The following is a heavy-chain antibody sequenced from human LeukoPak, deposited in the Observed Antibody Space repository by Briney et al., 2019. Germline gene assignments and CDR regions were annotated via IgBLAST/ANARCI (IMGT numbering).Heavy chain of an antibody. CDR2: INHSGST. D-gene: IGHD6-19*01. J-gene: IGHJ6*02. Sequence: MPSETLSLTCAVYGGSFSGYYWSWIRQPPGKGLEWIGEINHSGSTNYNPSLKSRVTISVDTSKNQFSLKLSSVTAADTAVYYCARGRLVPDVWGQGTTVTVSS. CDR1: GGSFSGYY. V-gene: IGHV4-34*01. CDR3: ARGRLVPDV.